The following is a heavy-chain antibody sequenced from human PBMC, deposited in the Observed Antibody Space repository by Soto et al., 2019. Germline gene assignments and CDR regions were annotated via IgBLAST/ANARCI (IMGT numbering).Heavy chain of an antibody. CDR3: DGSDF. Sequence: GSLRLSCAASGFTFSTYAMSWARQAPGRGLEWVATISGRGTNTFYADSVRGRFTISRDNSKNTLYLQMESLRVDDTAVYYCDGSDFWGQGTLVTVSS. CDR1: GFTFSTYA. V-gene: IGHV3-23*01. D-gene: IGHD1-26*01. J-gene: IGHJ4*02. CDR2: ISGRGTNT.